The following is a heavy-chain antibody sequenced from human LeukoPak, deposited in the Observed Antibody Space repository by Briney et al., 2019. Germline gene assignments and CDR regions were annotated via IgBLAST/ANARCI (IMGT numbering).Heavy chain of an antibody. V-gene: IGHV4-34*01. CDR3: ARTPRHNYYDSSGY. CDR2: INHSGST. D-gene: IGHD3-22*01. CDR1: GGSFSGYY. Sequence: SETLSLTCAVYGGSFSGYYWRWIRQPPGKGLEWIGEINHSGSTNYNPSLKSRVTISVDTSKNQFSLKLSSVTAADTAVYYCARTPRHNYYDSSGYWGQGTLVTVSS. J-gene: IGHJ4*02.